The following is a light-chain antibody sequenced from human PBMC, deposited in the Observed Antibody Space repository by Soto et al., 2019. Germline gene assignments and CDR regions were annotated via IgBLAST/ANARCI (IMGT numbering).Light chain of an antibody. J-gene: IGLJ1*01. CDR3: SSFVGSYSPYV. CDR2: QVN. V-gene: IGLV2-8*01. Sequence: QSALTQPPSASGSPGQSVTISCTGTSSDIGVYDFVSWYQQHPGKAPKVIIYQVNKRPSGVPDRFSGSKSGNTASLTVSGLRPEDEADYFCSSFVGSYSPYVFGTGTKLTVL. CDR1: SSDIGVYDF.